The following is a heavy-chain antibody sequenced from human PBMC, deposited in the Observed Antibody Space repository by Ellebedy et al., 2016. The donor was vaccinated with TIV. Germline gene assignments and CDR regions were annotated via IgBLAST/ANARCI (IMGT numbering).Heavy chain of an antibody. CDR1: GGSISSGDYY. CDR3: ARAGFGELLYLDY. CDR2: IYHSGST. Sequence: SETLSLTXTVSGGSISSGDYYWSWIRQPPGKGLEWIGEIYHSGSTNYNPSLKSRVTISVDKSKNQFSLKLSSVTAADTAVYYCARAGFGELLYLDYWGQGTLVTVSS. V-gene: IGHV4-39*07. D-gene: IGHD3-10*01. J-gene: IGHJ4*02.